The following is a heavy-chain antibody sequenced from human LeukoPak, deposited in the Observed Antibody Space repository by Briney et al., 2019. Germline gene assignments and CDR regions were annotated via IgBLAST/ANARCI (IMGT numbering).Heavy chain of an antibody. V-gene: IGHV3-21*01. CDR1: GFNFGGYS. Sequence: GGSLRLSCAASGFNFGGYSMNWVRQAPEKGLEWVSSISSSSNHISYADSVMGRFTISRDNAKNSLYLQMNSLRAEDTAVYYCARQAYSNLVNWFDPWGQGTLVTVSS. CDR2: ISSSSNHI. D-gene: IGHD4-11*01. CDR3: ARQAYSNLVNWFDP. J-gene: IGHJ5*02.